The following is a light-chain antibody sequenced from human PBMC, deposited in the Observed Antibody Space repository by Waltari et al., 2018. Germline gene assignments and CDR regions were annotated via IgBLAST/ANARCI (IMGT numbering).Light chain of an antibody. J-gene: IGLJ1*01. CDR1: SSDVGGYHY. V-gene: IGLV2-11*01. CDR3: CSYAGSYTFV. Sequence: QSALTQPRSVSGSPGQSVTISCTGTSSDVGGYHYVSWYQQHPGKAPKLIIYDVFERPSGFPDRFSGSKSGNTASLTVSGLQAEDEAEYYCCSYAGSYTFVFGTGTKVTVL. CDR2: DVF.